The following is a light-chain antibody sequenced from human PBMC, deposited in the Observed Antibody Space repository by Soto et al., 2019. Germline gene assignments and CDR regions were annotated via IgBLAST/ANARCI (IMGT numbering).Light chain of an antibody. Sequence: GQKVTISCSGSSSNIGGNSVSWYQQLPGTAPKLLIYDDNKRPSGIPDRFSGSKSGTSATLGITGFQTGDEADYYCGSWDSSLSAYVFGTGTKVTVL. CDR3: GSWDSSLSAYV. V-gene: IGLV1-51*01. CDR1: SSNIGGNS. J-gene: IGLJ1*01. CDR2: DDN.